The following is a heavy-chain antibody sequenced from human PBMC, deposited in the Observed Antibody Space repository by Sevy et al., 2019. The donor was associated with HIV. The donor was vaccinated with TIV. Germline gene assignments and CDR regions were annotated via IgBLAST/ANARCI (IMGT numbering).Heavy chain of an antibody. Sequence: GGSLRLSCAASGFSFSNYGMHWVRQAPGKGLEWVAVIWYDGRNKYYADSVKGRFTISRDNSKNTLYLQMHSLRAEDTAVYYCARDGIVIVPAAVAVTGYFDYWGQGTLVTVSS. D-gene: IGHD2-2*01. V-gene: IGHV3-33*01. CDR2: IWYDGRNK. J-gene: IGHJ4*02. CDR3: ARDGIVIVPAAVAVTGYFDY. CDR1: GFSFSNYG.